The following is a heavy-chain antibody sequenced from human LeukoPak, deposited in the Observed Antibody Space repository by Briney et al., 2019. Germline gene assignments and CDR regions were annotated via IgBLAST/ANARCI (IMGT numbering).Heavy chain of an antibody. CDR3: AREVVIFPDYYYYGMGV. D-gene: IGHD2/OR15-2a*01. CDR2: ISRSGDTL. Sequence: GGSLRLSCAASGFTVSSNYMSWVRQAPGKGLEWISYISRSGDTLYYADSVEGRFTISRDNAKNSLFLQMNSLRADDTAVYYCAREVVIFPDYYYYGMGVWGQGTTVTVSS. CDR1: GFTVSSNY. V-gene: IGHV3-11*01. J-gene: IGHJ6*02.